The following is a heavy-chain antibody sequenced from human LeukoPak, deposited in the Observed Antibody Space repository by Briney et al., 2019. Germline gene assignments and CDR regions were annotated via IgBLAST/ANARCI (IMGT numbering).Heavy chain of an antibody. CDR1: GFTFSDYN. CDR2: ISSSGSTI. J-gene: IGHJ4*02. CDR3: AKCRDGYNTYYFDY. V-gene: IGHV3-11*01. D-gene: IGHD5-24*01. Sequence: GGSLRLSCAASGFTFSDYNMSWVRQAPGKGLEWVSYISSSGSTIYYADSVKGRFTISRDNAKNSLYLQMNSLRAEDTAVYYCAKCRDGYNTYYFDYCGQGTLITVSS.